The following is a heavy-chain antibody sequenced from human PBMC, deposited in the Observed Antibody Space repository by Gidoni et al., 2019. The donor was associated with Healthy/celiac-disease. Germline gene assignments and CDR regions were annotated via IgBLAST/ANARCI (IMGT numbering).Heavy chain of an antibody. CDR3: ARTGWAGYFDL. J-gene: IGHJ2*01. Sequence: EVQLVESGGGLVQPGGSLRLSCAASGFTFSSYDMHWVRQATGKGLEWVSAIGTAGYPYYPGSVKGRFTISRENAKNSLYLQMNSLRAGDTAVYYCARTGWAGYFDLWGRGTLVTVSS. V-gene: IGHV3-13*05. D-gene: IGHD6-19*01. CDR2: IGTAGYP. CDR1: GFTFSSYD.